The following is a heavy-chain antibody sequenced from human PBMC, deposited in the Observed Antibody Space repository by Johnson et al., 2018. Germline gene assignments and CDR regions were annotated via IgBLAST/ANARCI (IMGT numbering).Heavy chain of an antibody. V-gene: IGHV3-53*01. J-gene: IGHJ4*02. D-gene: IGHD3-3*01. Sequence: VQLVESGGGLIQPGGSLRLSCAASGFIVSNNYMSWVRQAQGKGLEWVSVIYSSGLTYYADSVKGRFTISRDKSKNTLFLQMNSLRAEDTAIYYCAKTNYDFWSGRFDSWGQGTLVTVSS. CDR3: AKTNYDFWSGRFDS. CDR2: IYSSGLT. CDR1: GFIVSNNY.